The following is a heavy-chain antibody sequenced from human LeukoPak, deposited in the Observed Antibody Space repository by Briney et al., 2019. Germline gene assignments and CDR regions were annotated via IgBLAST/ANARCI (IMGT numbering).Heavy chain of an antibody. D-gene: IGHD3-22*01. CDR1: GFIFSDYA. J-gene: IGHJ4*02. V-gene: IGHV3-23*01. CDR2: ISDSKRGGTT. CDR3: AKVPNYYDTTTYYG. Sequence: GGSLRLSCAASGFIFSDYAMSWVRQAPGKGLEWVSAISDSKRGGTTYYADSVKGRFTISRDTSKNTLYLQMSSLRVEDTAVYYCAKVPNYYDTTTYYGWGQGTLVAVSS.